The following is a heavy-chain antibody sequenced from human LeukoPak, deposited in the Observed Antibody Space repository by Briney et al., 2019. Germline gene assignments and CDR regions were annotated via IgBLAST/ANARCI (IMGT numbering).Heavy chain of an antibody. D-gene: IGHD5-12*01. CDR3: TTRLRNHFDY. CDR2: IWYDGSNK. V-gene: IGHV3-33*01. CDR1: GFTFSSYG. Sequence: GGSLRLSCAASGFTFSSYGMHWVRQAPGKGLEWVAVIWYDGSNKYYADSVKGRFTISRDDSQNIVYLQMDSLRAEDTALYYCTTRLRNHFDYWGQGAQVTVSS. J-gene: IGHJ4*02.